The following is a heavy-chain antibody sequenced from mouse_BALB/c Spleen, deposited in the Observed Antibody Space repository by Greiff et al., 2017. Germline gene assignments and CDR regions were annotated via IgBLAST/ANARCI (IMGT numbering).Heavy chain of an antibody. CDR1: GFTFSSYG. V-gene: IGHV5-6-3*01. J-gene: IGHJ1*01. D-gene: IGHD2-4*01. CDR2: INSNGGST. Sequence: EVQVVESGGGLVQPGGSLKLSCAASGFTFSSYGMSWVRQTPDKRLELVATINSNGGSTYYPDSVKGRFTISRDNAKNTLYLQMSSLKSEDTAMYYCARAHYDEYFDVWGAGTTVTVSS. CDR3: ARAHYDEYFDV.